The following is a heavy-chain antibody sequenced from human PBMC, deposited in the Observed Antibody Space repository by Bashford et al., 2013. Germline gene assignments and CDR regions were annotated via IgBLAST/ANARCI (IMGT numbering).Heavy chain of an antibody. V-gene: IGHV3-7*01. J-gene: IGHJ3*02. CDR2: IKQDGSEK. Sequence: VRQXPGRGWMVANIKQDGSEKYYVDSVKGRFTISRDNAKNSLYLQMNSLRAEDTAVYYCARDQVVRGKGTDAFDIWGQGTMVTVSS. D-gene: IGHD3-10*01. CDR3: ARDQVVRGKGTDAFDI.